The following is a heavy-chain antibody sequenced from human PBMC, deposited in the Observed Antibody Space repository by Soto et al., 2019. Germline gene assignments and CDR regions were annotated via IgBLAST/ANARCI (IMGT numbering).Heavy chain of an antibody. J-gene: IGHJ6*02. CDR1: GFTFSSYG. CDR2: ISYDGSNK. CDR3: AKDGVAATGYYYGMDV. D-gene: IGHD2-15*01. Sequence: GGSLKLSCAASGFTFSSYGMHWVRQAPGKGLEWVAVISYDGSNKYYAASVKGRFTISRDNSKNTLYLQMNSLRAEDTAVYYCAKDGVAATGYYYGMDVWGQGTTVTVSS. V-gene: IGHV3-30*18.